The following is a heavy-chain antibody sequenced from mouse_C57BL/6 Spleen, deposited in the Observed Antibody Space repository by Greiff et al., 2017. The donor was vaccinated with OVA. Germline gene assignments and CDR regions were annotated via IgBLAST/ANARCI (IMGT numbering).Heavy chain of an antibody. D-gene: IGHD1-1*01. Sequence: EVQRVESGGGLVQPGGSLKLSCAASGFTFSDYYMYWVRQTPEKRLEWVAYISNGGGSTYYPDTVKGRFTISRDNAKNTLYLQMSRLKSEDTAMYYCARHERPLATEGAMDYWGQGTSVTVSS. J-gene: IGHJ4*01. CDR1: GFTFSDYY. CDR3: ARHERPLATEGAMDY. V-gene: IGHV5-12*01. CDR2: ISNGGGST.